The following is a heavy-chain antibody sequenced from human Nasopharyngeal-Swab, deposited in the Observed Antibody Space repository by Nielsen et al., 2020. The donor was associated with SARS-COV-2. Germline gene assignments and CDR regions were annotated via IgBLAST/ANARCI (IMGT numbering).Heavy chain of an antibody. J-gene: IGHJ4*02. Sequence: ESLKISCTVSGGSISSYYWSWIRQPPGKGLEWIGYIYYSGSTNYNPSLKSRVTISVDTSKNQFSLKLSSVTAADTAVYYCARVITIFGVGPYYFDYWGQGTLVTVS. CDR3: ARVITIFGVGPYYFDY. CDR2: IYYSGST. CDR1: GGSISSYY. D-gene: IGHD3-3*01. V-gene: IGHV4-59*08.